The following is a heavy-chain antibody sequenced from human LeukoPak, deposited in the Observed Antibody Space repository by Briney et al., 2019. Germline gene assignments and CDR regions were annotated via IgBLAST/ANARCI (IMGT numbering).Heavy chain of an antibody. J-gene: IGHJ4*02. V-gene: IGHV4-38-2*02. Sequence: PSETLSLTCTVSGYSISSGYYWGWIRQPPGKGLEWIGSIYHSGSTYYNPSLKSRVTISIDTSKNQFSLRLTSVTAADTAVYFCATLVSTRYYFDYWGQGTLVTVSS. CDR1: GYSISSGYY. CDR2: IYHSGST. CDR3: ATLVSTRYYFDY. D-gene: IGHD5/OR15-5a*01.